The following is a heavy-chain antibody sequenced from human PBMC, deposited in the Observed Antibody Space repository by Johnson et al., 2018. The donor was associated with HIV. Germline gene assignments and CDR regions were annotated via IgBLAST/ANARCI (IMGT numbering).Heavy chain of an antibody. Sequence: VQLVESGGGLVQPGRSLRLSCAASGFTFDDYAMHWVRQAPGKGLEWVSGISWNSGSIGYADSVKGRFTISRDNAKNSLYLQMNSLRAEDTAVYYCARGEYVWGSFDVFDIWGQGTMVTVSS. J-gene: IGHJ3*02. D-gene: IGHD3-16*01. CDR3: ARGEYVWGSFDVFDI. V-gene: IGHV3-9*01. CDR2: ISWNSGSI. CDR1: GFTFDDYA.